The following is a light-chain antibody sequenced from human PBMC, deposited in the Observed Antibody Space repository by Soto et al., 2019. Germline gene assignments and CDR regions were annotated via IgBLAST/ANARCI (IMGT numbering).Light chain of an antibody. CDR3: GSYTSTDSLI. CDR1: SNDVGGYNF. J-gene: IGLJ2*01. Sequence: QSALTQPASVSGSPGQSITISCTGSSNDVGGYNFVSWYQQHPGKAPKLLIYEVTNRPSGISDRLSGSRSGNTASLTISGLQPEDEADYYCGSYTSTDSLIFGGGTKLTVL. CDR2: EVT. V-gene: IGLV2-14*01.